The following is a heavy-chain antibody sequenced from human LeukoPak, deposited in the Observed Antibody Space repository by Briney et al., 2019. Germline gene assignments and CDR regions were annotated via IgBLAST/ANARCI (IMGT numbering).Heavy chain of an antibody. J-gene: IGHJ4*01. D-gene: IGHD1-1*01. Sequence: LGTLSLTCAVSSGSLSAYSWAWIRWAPGKGLDWIEGIHHSGSATNNSYRKNGVTISLKKPKSQFSLILTSVTAADTAVYCSTRQSGTVTPIDYWGHQIMVTVSS. CDR3: TRQSGTVTPIDY. CDR1: SGSLSAYS. CDR2: IHHSGSA. V-gene: IGHV4-34*01.